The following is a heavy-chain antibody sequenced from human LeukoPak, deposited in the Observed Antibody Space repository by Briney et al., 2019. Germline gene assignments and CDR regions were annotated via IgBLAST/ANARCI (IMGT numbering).Heavy chain of an antibody. CDR2: ISYDGSNK. Sequence: GGSLRLSCAASRFTFSSYGMHWVRQAPGKGLEWVAVISYDGSNKYYADSVKGRFTISRDNSKNTLYLQMNSLRAEDTAVYYCAKDPSTAGRLFGYFDFWGQGTLVTVSS. D-gene: IGHD6-13*01. J-gene: IGHJ4*02. V-gene: IGHV3-30*18. CDR1: RFTFSSYG. CDR3: AKDPSTAGRLFGYFDF.